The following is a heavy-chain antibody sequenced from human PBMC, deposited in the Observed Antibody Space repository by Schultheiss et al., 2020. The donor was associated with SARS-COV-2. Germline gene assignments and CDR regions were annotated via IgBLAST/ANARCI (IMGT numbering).Heavy chain of an antibody. V-gene: IGHV4-59*08. CDR3: ARHHYQLFYFDGR. J-gene: IGHJ4*02. Sequence: SETLSLTCTVSGGSISNYYWSWIRQAPGKGLECIGYIYSSGSANYNPSLKSRVITSLDTSRNQFSLKLTSVTATDTATYYCARHHYQLFYFDGRWGQGTLVTVSS. CDR1: GGSISNYY. CDR2: IYSSGSA. D-gene: IGHD2-2*01.